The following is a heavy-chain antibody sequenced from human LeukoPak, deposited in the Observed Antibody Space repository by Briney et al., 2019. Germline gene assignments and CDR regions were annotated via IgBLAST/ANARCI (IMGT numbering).Heavy chain of an antibody. CDR1: GGSISSGSYY. J-gene: IGHJ4*02. V-gene: IGHV4-61*02. CDR3: ARMAGGY. CDR2: IYTSGST. D-gene: IGHD3-16*01. Sequence: SETLSLTCTVSGGSISSGSYYWSWIRQPAGKGLEWIGRIYTSGSTNYNPSLKSRVTISVDTSKNQFSLKLSSVTAADTAVYYCARMAGGYCGQGTLVTVSS.